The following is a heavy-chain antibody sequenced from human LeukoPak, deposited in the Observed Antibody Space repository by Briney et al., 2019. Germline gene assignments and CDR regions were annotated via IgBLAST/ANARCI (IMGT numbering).Heavy chain of an antibody. J-gene: IGHJ4*02. V-gene: IGHV1-69*06. CDR1: ADTFSNYP. CDR2: IIPIFNTT. CDR3: AREAGTTFRTTTFDS. Sequence: SVQVSFKASADTFSNYPISWVRPAPGRGLEWMGGIIPIFNTTNYAQKFQGRVTITADKSTNSAYMELSSLRSEDTAVYYCAREAGTTFRTTTFDSWGQGTRVTVSS. D-gene: IGHD1-1*01.